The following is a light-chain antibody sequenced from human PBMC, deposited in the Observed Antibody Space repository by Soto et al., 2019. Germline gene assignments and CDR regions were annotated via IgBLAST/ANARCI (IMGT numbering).Light chain of an antibody. CDR2: DAS. CDR1: QSVSSY. V-gene: IGKV3-11*01. J-gene: IGKJ1*01. Sequence: PGERATLSCRASQSVSSYLAWYQQKPGQAPRLLIYDASNRATGIPARFSCSGSGTDFTLTISSLEPEDFAVYYCQQRSNWPPTFGQGTKVDIK. CDR3: QQRSNWPPT.